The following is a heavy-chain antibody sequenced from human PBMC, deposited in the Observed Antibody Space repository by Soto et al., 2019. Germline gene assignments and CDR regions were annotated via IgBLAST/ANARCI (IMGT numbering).Heavy chain of an antibody. CDR2: VNANGDTT. CDR1: GFSFSSFV. CDR3: AKDDSHGAAATGDY. Sequence: GGSLRLSCAASGFSFSSFVMSWVRQAPGKGLEWVASVNANGDTTHYADAVKGRFTISRDNSKNTLYLQMNSLRAEDTAVYYCAKDDSHGAAATGDYWGQGTLVTVSS. V-gene: IGHV3-23*01. D-gene: IGHD2-15*01. J-gene: IGHJ4*02.